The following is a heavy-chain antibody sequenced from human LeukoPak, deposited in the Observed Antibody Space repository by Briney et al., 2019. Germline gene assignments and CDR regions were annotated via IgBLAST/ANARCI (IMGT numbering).Heavy chain of an antibody. CDR3: ATSYSRDGYNYYFDY. Sequence: GASVKVSCKASGYTFTSYAMNWVRQAPGQGLEWMGRINPNSGGTNYAQKFQGRVTMTRDTSISTAYMELSRLRSDDTAVYYCATSYSRDGYNYYFDYWGQGTLVTVSS. D-gene: IGHD5-24*01. CDR2: INPNSGGT. V-gene: IGHV1-2*06. CDR1: GYTFTSYA. J-gene: IGHJ4*02.